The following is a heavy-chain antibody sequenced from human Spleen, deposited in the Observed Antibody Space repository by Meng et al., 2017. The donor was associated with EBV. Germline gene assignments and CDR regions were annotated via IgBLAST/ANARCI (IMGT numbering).Heavy chain of an antibody. V-gene: IGHV2-5*02. D-gene: IGHD2-15*01. CDR1: GFSLSTSGVG. CDR3: AHLRRDIMSWVDAFDI. Sequence: QIPLKESGPMLGKPTQTLTLTCTFSGFSLSTSGVGVGWIRQPPGKALEWLAVIYWDDDKVYSPSLKSRITITKDTSKNQVVLKMTNMGPVDTATYYCAHLRRDIMSWVDAFDIWGQGTLVTVSS. J-gene: IGHJ3*02. CDR2: IYWDDDK.